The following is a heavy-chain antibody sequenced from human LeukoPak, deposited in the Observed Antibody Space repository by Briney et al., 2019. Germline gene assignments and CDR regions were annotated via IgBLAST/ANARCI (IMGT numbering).Heavy chain of an antibody. CDR1: GGSFSGYY. Sequence: SETLSLTCAVYGGSFSGYYWSWIRQPPGKGLEWIGYIYYSGSTNYNPSLKSRVTMTRDTSTSTVYMELSSLRSEDTAVYYCAREYSTLYSSSWYFRSYYFDYWGQGTLVTVSS. D-gene: IGHD6-13*01. CDR3: AREYSTLYSSSWYFRSYYFDY. V-gene: IGHV4-59*01. J-gene: IGHJ4*02. CDR2: IYYSGST.